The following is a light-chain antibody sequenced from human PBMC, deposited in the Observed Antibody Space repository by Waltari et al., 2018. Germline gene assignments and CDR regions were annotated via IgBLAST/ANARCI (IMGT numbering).Light chain of an antibody. Sequence: QSALTQPASVSGSPGQSITISCTGTSSDVGSYNLVSWYQQYPGKAPKLMIYEGSKRPSGVSNRFSGSKSGNTASLTISGLQAEDEADYYCCSYAGGDWVFGGGTKPTVL. CDR1: SSDVGSYNL. J-gene: IGLJ3*02. CDR2: EGS. CDR3: CSYAGGDWV. V-gene: IGLV2-23*01.